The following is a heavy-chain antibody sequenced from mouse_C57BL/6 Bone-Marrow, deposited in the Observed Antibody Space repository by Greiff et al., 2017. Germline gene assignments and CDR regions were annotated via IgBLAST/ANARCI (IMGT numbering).Heavy chain of an antibody. CDR3: GYGDGAWYAY. J-gene: IGHJ3*01. D-gene: IGHD1-2*01. CDR1: GYTFTDYA. CDR2: ISTDYGDA. V-gene: IGHV1-67*01. Sequence: QVQLQQSGPELVRPGVSVKISCKGSGYTFTDYAMHWVKQSPGKSLEWIGVISTDYGDASYNQKFKDKATMTVDKSSSTAYMELARLTAEDSAVYHYGYGDGAWYAYWGQGTLVTVSA.